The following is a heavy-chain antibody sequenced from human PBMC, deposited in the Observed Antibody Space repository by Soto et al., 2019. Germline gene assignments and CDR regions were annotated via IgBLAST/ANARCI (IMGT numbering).Heavy chain of an antibody. CDR3: AKDNTVTTLWAFDI. D-gene: IGHD4-17*01. CDR1: GFTFDDYA. Sequence: EVQLVESGGGLVQPGRSLRLSCAASGFTFDDYAMHWVRQAPGKGLEWVSGISWNSGSIGYADSVKGRFTISRDNAKNSLYLQMNSLRAEDTALYYCAKDNTVTTLWAFDIWGPGTMVTVSS. J-gene: IGHJ3*02. CDR2: ISWNSGSI. V-gene: IGHV3-9*01.